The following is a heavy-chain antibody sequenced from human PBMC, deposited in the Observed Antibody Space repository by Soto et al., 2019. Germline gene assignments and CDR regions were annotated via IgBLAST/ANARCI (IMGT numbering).Heavy chain of an antibody. D-gene: IGHD3-9*01. CDR2: ISGSGATT. Sequence: GGSLRLSCAASGFTFSSYGMHWVRQAPGKGLEWVSGISGSGATTSYADSAKGRLTVSRDNTKNTLYLQMNSLRVAATAAYNRAKLGYVDWSVYNGLEFWGQGTTVTVSS. J-gene: IGHJ5*01. CDR1: GFTFSSYG. CDR3: AKLGYVDWSVYNGLEF. V-gene: IGHV3-23*01.